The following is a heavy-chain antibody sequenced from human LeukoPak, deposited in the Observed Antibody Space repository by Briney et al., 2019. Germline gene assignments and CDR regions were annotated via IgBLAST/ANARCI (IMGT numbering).Heavy chain of an antibody. J-gene: IGHJ4*02. CDR1: GFTFSSYS. V-gene: IGHV3-21*01. CDR3: GRGRYSSSSPDY. CDR2: ISSSGSYT. Sequence: GGSLRLSCAASGFTFSSYSMKWVRQAPGKGLEWVSSISSSGSYTYYADSVKGRFTISRDNAKNSLYMQMTSRRAEDTAVYYCGRGRYSSSSPDYWGQGTLVTVSS. D-gene: IGHD6-6*01.